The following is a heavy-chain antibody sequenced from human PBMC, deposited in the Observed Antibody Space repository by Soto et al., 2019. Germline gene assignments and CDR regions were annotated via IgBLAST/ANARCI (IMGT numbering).Heavy chain of an antibody. CDR2: IYCSGST. CDR1: GGSFSGYY. CDR3: ASPKIAFYNWFDP. D-gene: IGHD3-3*02. V-gene: IGHV4-39*01. J-gene: IGHJ5*02. Sequence: PSETLSLTCAVHGGSFSGYYWDWIRQPPGKGLEWIGSIYCSGSTYYNPSLKSRVTISVDTSKNQFSLKLSSVTAADTAVYYCASPKIAFYNWFDPWGQGTLVTVSS.